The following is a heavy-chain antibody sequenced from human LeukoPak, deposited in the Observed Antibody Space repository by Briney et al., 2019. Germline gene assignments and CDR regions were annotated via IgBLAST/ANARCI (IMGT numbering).Heavy chain of an antibody. CDR3: AKDLAPTGYCSSTSCYDVLDY. CDR2: ISCSGGTT. J-gene: IGHJ4*02. CDR1: GFTFSSYA. D-gene: IGHD2-2*01. Sequence: GGSLRLSCAASGFTFSSYAMSWVRQAPRKGLEWVSAISCSGGTTYYADSVKGRFTISRDNSKNTLYLQMNSLTAEDTAVYYCAKDLAPTGYCSSTSCYDVLDYWGQGTLVTVSS. V-gene: IGHV3-23*01.